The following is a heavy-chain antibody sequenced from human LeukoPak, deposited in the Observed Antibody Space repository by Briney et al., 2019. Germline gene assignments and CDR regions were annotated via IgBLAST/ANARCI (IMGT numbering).Heavy chain of an antibody. CDR1: GGTFSSYA. CDR3: AGQYCSGGSCFFDY. D-gene: IGHD2-15*01. Sequence: SVKVSCKASGGTFSSYAISWVRQAPGQGLEWMGGIIPIFGTANYAQKFQGRVTTTTDESTSTAYMELSSLRSEDTAVYYCAGQYCSGGSCFFDYWGQGTLVTVSS. J-gene: IGHJ4*02. V-gene: IGHV1-69*05. CDR2: IIPIFGTA.